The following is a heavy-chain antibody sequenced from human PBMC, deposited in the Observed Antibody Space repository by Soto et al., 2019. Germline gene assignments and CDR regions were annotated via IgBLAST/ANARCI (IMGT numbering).Heavy chain of an antibody. V-gene: IGHV1-2*02. J-gene: IGHJ5*02. CDR1: GHTFNVYY. CDR3: ARPSLGVSGLRS. Sequence: QVQLVQSGADVKRPGASVTVSCKTSGHTFNVYYIHWGRQAPGQDLEWMGYINPNTGGTDYAEKFQGRVTITRDTSISTAYMELRSLRSDDTAVYYCARPSLGVSGLRSWGQGTLITVS. D-gene: IGHD6-19*01. CDR2: INPNTGGT.